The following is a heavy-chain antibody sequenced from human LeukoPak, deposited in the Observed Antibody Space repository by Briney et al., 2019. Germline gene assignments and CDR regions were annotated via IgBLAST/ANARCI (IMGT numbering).Heavy chain of an antibody. CDR3: ARVAERTWLPYDAAFDI. J-gene: IGHJ3*02. CDR2: IYHGGST. D-gene: IGHD3-9*01. V-gene: IGHV4-59*08. Sequence: SETLSLTCTVSGGSISSYYWSWIRQPPGKGLEWIGTIYHGGSTYYNPSLESRVTISLDNSKNHFSLNLTSVAAADTAMYFCARVAERTWLPYDAAFDIWGLGTMVTVSS. CDR1: GGSISSYY.